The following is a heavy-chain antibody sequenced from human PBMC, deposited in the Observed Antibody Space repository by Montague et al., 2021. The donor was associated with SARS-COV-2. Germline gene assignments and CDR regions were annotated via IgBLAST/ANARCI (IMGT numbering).Heavy chain of an antibody. CDR3: ARVKVGATIDY. J-gene: IGHJ4*02. Sequence: SLRLSCAASGFTFTDYTMNWVRQVPGKGLEWVSGINWNGGDTGYADSVKGRFTISRDNAKNSLYLQMNSLGDEDTAFYYCARVKVGATIDYWGQGTRVTVSS. CDR1: GFTFTDYT. CDR2: INWNGGDT. D-gene: IGHD1-26*01. V-gene: IGHV3-20*04.